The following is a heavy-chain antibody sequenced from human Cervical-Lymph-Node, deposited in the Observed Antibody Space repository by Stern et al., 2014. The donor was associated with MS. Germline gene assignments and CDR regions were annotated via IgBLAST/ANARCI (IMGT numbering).Heavy chain of an antibody. CDR3: ARDSYPERDSPT. V-gene: IGHV1-69*09. CDR1: GGTFSSYT. D-gene: IGHD1-14*01. J-gene: IGHJ5*02. CDR2: IIPILGKA. Sequence: VHLVESGAEVKKPGSSVKVSCKASGGTFSSYTISWVRQAPGQGLEWMGRIIPILGKANHPQNSQGRVTITADNPAGTPYRELGSLRSEDTALYYGARDSYPERDSPTWGQGTLVTVSS.